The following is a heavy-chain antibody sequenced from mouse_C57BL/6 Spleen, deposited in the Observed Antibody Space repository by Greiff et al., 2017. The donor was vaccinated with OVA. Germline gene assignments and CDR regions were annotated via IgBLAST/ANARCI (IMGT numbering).Heavy chain of an antibody. CDR3: ARARIFLTTGVSSEAY. CDR1: GYTFTSYW. CDR2: IDPNSGGT. Sequence: QVQLQQPGAELVKPGASVKLSCKASGYTFTSYWMHWVKQRPGRGLEWIGRIDPNSGGTKYNEKFKSKATLTVDKPSSTAYMQLSSLTSEDSAVYYCARARIFLTTGVSSEAYWGQGTLVTVSA. V-gene: IGHV1-72*01. D-gene: IGHD1-1*01. J-gene: IGHJ3*01.